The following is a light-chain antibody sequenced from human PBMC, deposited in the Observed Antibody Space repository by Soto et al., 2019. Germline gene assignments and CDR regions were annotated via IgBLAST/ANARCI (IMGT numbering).Light chain of an antibody. CDR3: AQIYNAQWT. Sequence: DIHVTQSPSSLPASLGDRVTITCRASENIKNYLTWYQQKPGKAPKLLIYGASTLKTGVPSRFSGSGSGTDFTFTIGGLQPDDFATYYCAQIYNAQWTFGQGTRVDLK. CDR2: GAS. V-gene: IGKV1-39*01. CDR1: ENIKNY. J-gene: IGKJ1*01.